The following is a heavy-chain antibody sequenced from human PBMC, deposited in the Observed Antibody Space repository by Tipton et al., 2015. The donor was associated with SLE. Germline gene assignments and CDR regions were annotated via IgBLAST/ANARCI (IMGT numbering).Heavy chain of an antibody. CDR3: AGGWAARPGDY. D-gene: IGHD6-6*01. Sequence: GLVKPSETLSLTCAVYGGSFSGYYWSWIRQPPGKGLEWIGEMNHSGSTNYNPSLKSRVTISVDTSKNQFSLKLSSVTAADTAVYYCAGGWAARPGDYWGQGTLVTVSS. J-gene: IGHJ4*02. CDR2: MNHSGST. CDR1: GGSFSGYY. V-gene: IGHV4-34*01.